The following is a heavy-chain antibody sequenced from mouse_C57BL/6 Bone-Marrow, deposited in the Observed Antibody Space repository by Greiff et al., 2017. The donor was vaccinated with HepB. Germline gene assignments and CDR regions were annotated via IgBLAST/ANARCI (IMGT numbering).Heavy chain of an antibody. D-gene: IGHD1-1*01. J-gene: IGHJ1*03. Sequence: VQLQESGPELVKPGASVKISCKASGYAFSSSWMNWVKQRPGKGLEWIGRIYPGDGDTNYNGKFKGKATLTADKSSSTAYMQLSSLTSEDSAVYFCARNLGNYYGSSLWYFDVWGTGTTVTVSS. CDR2: IYPGDGDT. CDR3: ARNLGNYYGSSLWYFDV. CDR1: GYAFSSSW. V-gene: IGHV1-82*01.